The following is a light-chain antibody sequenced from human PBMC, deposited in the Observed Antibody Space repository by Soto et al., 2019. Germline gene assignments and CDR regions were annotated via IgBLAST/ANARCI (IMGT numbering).Light chain of an antibody. V-gene: IGLV2-14*03. Sequence: QSVLTQPASVSGSPGQSITISCTGTSSDVGGYNYVSWYQHHPGKAPKLMIYDVSNRPSGVSNRFSGSKSGNTASLIISGLQAEDEADYNCSSYTSSSTLSTYVFGTGSKVTVL. J-gene: IGLJ1*01. CDR1: SSDVGGYNY. CDR3: SSYTSSSTLSTYV. CDR2: DVS.